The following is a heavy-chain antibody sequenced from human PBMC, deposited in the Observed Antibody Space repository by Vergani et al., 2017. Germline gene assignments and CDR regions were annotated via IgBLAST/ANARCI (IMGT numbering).Heavy chain of an antibody. CDR1: GFTFRNAW. Sequence: EVQLVESGGGLVKPGGSFRLSCAASGFTFRNAWMSWVRQAPGKGLEWVGRIKSKTDGGTTDYAAPVKGRFTISREDSKNTLYLQMNSLKTEATAVEYCTTDLRVVPLDYWGQGTLVTVSS. CDR3: TTDLRVVPLDY. V-gene: IGHV3-15*01. CDR2: IKSKTDGGTT. D-gene: IGHD2-8*01. J-gene: IGHJ4*02.